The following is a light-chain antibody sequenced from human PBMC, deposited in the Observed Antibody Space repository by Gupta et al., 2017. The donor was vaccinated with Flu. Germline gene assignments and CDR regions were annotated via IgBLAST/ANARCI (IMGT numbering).Light chain of an antibody. J-gene: IGLJ2*01. CDR1: SGTSSYV. CDR3: QTWGTGIQDVV. CDR2: LNSDGSN. Sequence: QLVLTPSPSASASLGAAVKLTCPLSSGTSSYVSAWHEQQSEKGPRHVSKLNSDGSNSKGDGIPDRFSGSSSGAERYLTISSLQSEDEADYYCQTWGTGIQDVVFGGGTKLTVL. V-gene: IGLV4-69*01.